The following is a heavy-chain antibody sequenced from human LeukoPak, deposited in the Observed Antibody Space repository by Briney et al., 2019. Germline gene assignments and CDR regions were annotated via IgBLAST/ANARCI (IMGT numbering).Heavy chain of an antibody. D-gene: IGHD2-21*01. CDR3: AREIGRGVISPYFDH. J-gene: IGHJ4*02. V-gene: IGHV3-53*01. CDR1: ELSFSSNY. CDR2: LYSSGRT. Sequence: GGSLRLSCAASELSFSSNYMSWIRQAPGKGLEWVAILYSSGRTEYADSVKGRFAVSRDNSKNTLYLQMNSLRVEDTAVYYCAREIGRGVISPYFDHWGQGALVTVSS.